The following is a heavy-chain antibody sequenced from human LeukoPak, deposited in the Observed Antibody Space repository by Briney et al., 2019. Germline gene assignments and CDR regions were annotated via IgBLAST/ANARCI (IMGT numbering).Heavy chain of an antibody. CDR1: GGSFSGYY. V-gene: IGHV4-34*01. Sequence: PSETLSLTCAVYGGSFSGYYWSWIRQPPGKGLEWIGEINHSGSTNYNPSLKRRVTISVDTSKNQFSLKMSSVTAADTAVYYCARGRFLEWLLYNHSGYEGYYYMDVWGKGTTVTVSS. CDR2: INHSGST. J-gene: IGHJ6*03. CDR3: ARGRFLEWLLYNHSGYEGYYYMDV. D-gene: IGHD3-3*01.